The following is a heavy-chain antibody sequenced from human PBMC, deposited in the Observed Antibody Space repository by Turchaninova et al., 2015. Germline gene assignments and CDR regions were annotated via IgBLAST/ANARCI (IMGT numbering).Heavy chain of an antibody. CDR1: GGSFSGYF. CDR2: VNHSGST. Sequence: QVQLQQWGAGLLKPSETLSLTCAVYGGSFSGYFWSWIRQPPGQGLEWIGDVNHSGSTNYNPSLKSRVTISVDRPKNQFSLKLTSVTAADTAVYYCARGLRNFDWLLYPHYFDSWGQGTLVTASS. D-gene: IGHD3-9*01. V-gene: IGHV4-34*01. J-gene: IGHJ4*02. CDR3: ARGLRNFDWLLYPHYFDS.